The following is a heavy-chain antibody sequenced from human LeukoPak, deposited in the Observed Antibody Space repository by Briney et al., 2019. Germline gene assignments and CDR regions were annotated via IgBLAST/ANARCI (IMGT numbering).Heavy chain of an antibody. CDR3: ARDRRDYYGSGSYPHYYYYGMDV. J-gene: IGHJ6*02. D-gene: IGHD3-10*01. CDR2: IYYSGST. CDR1: GGSISSGGYY. V-gene: IGHV4-31*03. Sequence: SETLSLTCTVSGGSISSGGYYWSWIRQHPGKGLEWIGYIYYSGSTYYNPSLKSRVTISVDTSKNQFSLKLSSVTAADTAVYYCARDRRDYYGSGSYPHYYYYGMDVWGQGTTVTVSS.